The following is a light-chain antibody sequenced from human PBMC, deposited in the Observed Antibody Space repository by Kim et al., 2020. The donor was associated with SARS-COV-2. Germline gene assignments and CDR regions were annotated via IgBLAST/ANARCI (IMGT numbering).Light chain of an antibody. CDR3: QQYNTWPRT. V-gene: IGKV3-15*01. J-gene: IGKJ1*01. CDR2: GAS. Sequence: VSPGESATLSCRTSQSINSNLAWYQHIPGQAPRLLIYGASTRATGIPARFSGSGSGTDFTLTISSVQSEDFAIYFCQQYNTWPRTFGQGTKVDIK. CDR1: QSINSN.